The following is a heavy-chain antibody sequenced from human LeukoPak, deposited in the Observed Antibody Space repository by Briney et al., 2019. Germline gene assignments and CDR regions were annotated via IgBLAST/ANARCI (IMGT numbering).Heavy chain of an antibody. CDR3: AKVPAGNKVEY. V-gene: IGHV3-23*01. J-gene: IGHJ4*02. D-gene: IGHD6-19*01. Sequence: GGSLRLSCAASGVTFTNYAMTWLRQAPGKGLEWVSGISISGGSTDYADSVKGRFTISRDNSKNTLYLQMNSLRAEDTAVYYCAKVPAGNKVEYWGQGTLVTVSS. CDR2: ISISGGST. CDR1: GVTFTNYA.